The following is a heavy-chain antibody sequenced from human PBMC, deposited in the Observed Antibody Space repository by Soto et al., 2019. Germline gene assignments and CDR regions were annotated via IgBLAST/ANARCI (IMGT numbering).Heavy chain of an antibody. CDR3: AKVVVASSWSSFDY. J-gene: IGHJ4*02. CDR1: GFTFSSYA. CDR2: ISYDGSNQ. D-gene: IGHD6-13*01. V-gene: IGHV3-30*18. Sequence: QVQLVESGGGVVQPGRSLRLSCAASGFTFSSYAMHWVRQAPGKGLEWVADISYDGSNQYYADSVKGRFTISRDNSKNTLYLQMNSLRAEDTAVYYCAKVVVASSWSSFDYWGQGTLVTVSS.